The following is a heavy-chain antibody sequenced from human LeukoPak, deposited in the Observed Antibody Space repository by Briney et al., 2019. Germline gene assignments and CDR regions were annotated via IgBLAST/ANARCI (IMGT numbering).Heavy chain of an antibody. V-gene: IGHV1-8*01. CDR2: MNPNSGNT. CDR1: GYTFTSYD. CDR3: ARGPDFWSGYYRYFDL. J-gene: IGHJ2*01. D-gene: IGHD3-3*01. Sequence: ASVKVSCKASGYTFTSYDINWVRQATGQGLEWMGWMNPNSGNTGYAQKFQGRVTMTRNTSISTAYMELSSLRSEDTAVYYCARGPDFWSGYYRYFDLWGRGTLVTVSS.